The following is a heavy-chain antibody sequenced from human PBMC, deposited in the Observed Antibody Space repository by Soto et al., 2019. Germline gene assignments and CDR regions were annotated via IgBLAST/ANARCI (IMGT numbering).Heavy chain of an antibody. CDR2: IGTAGDT. D-gene: IGHD4-17*01. CDR3: ARTAGRYGDYVEWYFDL. V-gene: IGHV3-13*01. J-gene: IGHJ2*01. Sequence: EVQLVESGGGLVQPGGSLRLSFAASGFTFSSYDMHLVRQATGKGLEWVSAIGTAGDTYYPGSVKGRFTISRENAKNSLYLQMNSLRAGDTAVYYCARTAGRYGDYVEWYFDLWGRGTLVTVSS. CDR1: GFTFSSYD.